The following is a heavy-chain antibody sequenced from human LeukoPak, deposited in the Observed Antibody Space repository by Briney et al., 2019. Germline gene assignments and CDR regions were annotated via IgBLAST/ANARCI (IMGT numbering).Heavy chain of an antibody. V-gene: IGHV1-69*13. J-gene: IGHJ6*02. CDR3: ARDRIVATTDYYCYYGMDV. CDR1: GGTFSSYA. D-gene: IGHD5-12*01. Sequence: SVKVSCKASGGTFSSYAISWVRQAPGQGLEWMGGIIPIFGTANYAQKFQGRVTITADESTSTAYMELSSLRSEDTAVYYCARDRIVATTDYYCYYGMDVWGQGTTVTVSS. CDR2: IIPIFGTA.